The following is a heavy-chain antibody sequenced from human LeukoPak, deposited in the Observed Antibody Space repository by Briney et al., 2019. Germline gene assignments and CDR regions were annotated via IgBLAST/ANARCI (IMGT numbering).Heavy chain of an antibody. CDR3: AITWEQNDYVDY. Sequence: SETLSLTCTVSGGSISSGDYYWSWIRQPPGKGLEWIGYIYYSGSTYYNPSLKSRVTISVDTSKNQFSLKLSSVTAADTAVYYCAITWEQNDYVDYWGQGTLVTVSS. V-gene: IGHV4-30-4*01. J-gene: IGHJ4*02. CDR2: IYYSGST. CDR1: GGSISSGDYY. D-gene: IGHD1/OR15-1a*01.